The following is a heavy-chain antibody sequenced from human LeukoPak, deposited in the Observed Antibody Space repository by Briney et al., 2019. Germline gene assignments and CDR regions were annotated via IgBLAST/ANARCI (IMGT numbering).Heavy chain of an antibody. V-gene: IGHV4-59*01. CDR1: GGSISSYY. Sequence: SETLSLTCTVSGGSISSYYWSWIRLPPGKGLEWIGYIYYSGSTNYNPSLKSRVTISVDTSKNQFSLKLSSVTAADTAVYYCARVLVAGTREYYYYYYMDVWGKGTTVTISS. J-gene: IGHJ6*03. CDR2: IYYSGST. CDR3: ARVLVAGTREYYYYYYMDV. D-gene: IGHD6-19*01.